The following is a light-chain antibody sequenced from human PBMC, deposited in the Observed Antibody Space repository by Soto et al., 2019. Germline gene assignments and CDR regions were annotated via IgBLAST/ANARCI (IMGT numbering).Light chain of an antibody. CDR1: QDISKW. CDR3: QQGNTFPVT. CDR2: TTS. V-gene: IGKV1-12*01. J-gene: IGKJ4*01. Sequence: DIQMTQSPSSVSASVGDTVTISCRASQDISKWLVWYQQKPGKAPKLLIYTTSTLQTGVPSRFSGSGSGTDFTLTIYSLQPEDFATYYCQQGNTFPVTFGGGTRVEI.